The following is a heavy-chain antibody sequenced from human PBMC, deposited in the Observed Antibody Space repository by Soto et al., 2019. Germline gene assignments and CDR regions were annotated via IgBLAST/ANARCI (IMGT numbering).Heavy chain of an antibody. CDR2: IYWDDDK. V-gene: IGHV2-5*02. J-gene: IGHJ4*02. D-gene: IGHD2-15*01. CDR1: GFSLSTSGVG. Sequence: QITLKESGPTLVKPTQTLTLTCTFSGFSLSTSGVGVGWIRQPPGKALEWLALIYWDDDKRYSPSLKSRLTISKDTSKNQVVLTMTNMDPVDTATYYCAHRRSYCSGGSCYSGFDYWGQGTLVTVSS. CDR3: AHRRSYCSGGSCYSGFDY.